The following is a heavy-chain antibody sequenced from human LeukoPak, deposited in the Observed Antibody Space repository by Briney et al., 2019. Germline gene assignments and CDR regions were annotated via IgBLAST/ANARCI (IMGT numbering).Heavy chain of an antibody. D-gene: IGHD3-10*01. V-gene: IGHV4-34*01. Sequence: SETLSLTCAVYGGSFSGYYWSWIRQPPGKGLEWIGEINHSGSTDYNPSLKSRVTISVDTSKNQFSLKLSSVTAADTAVYYCASYYYGSGSYSNWFDPWGQGTLVTVSS. CDR2: INHSGST. CDR1: GGSFSGYY. CDR3: ASYYYGSGSYSNWFDP. J-gene: IGHJ5*02.